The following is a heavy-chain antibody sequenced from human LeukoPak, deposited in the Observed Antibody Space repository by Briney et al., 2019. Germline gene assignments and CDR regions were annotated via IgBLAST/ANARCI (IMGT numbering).Heavy chain of an antibody. J-gene: IGHJ6*03. CDR1: GYTFTSYG. V-gene: IGHV1-18*01. CDR3: AREFAGGNFYYYYMDV. Sequence: ASVKVSCKASGYTFTSYGISWVRQAPAQGLEWMGWISAYNGNTNYAQKLQGRVTMTTDTSTSTAYMELRSLRSDDTAVYYCAREFAGGNFYYYYMDVWGKGTTVTVSS. D-gene: IGHD2-15*01. CDR2: ISAYNGNT.